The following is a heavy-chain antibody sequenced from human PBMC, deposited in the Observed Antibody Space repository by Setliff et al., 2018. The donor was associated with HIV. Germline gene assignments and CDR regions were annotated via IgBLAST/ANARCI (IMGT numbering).Heavy chain of an antibody. Sequence: GASVKVSCKASGYTFTSYYMHWVRQAPGHGLEWMGIINPSGGSTSYAQKFQGRVTMTRDTSTSTVYMELSSLRSEDTAVYYCGRDMEGWSGSSGGSFDYWGQGTLVTVSS. D-gene: IGHD1-26*01. CDR3: GRDMEGWSGSSGGSFDY. J-gene: IGHJ4*02. V-gene: IGHV1-46*01. CDR1: GYTFTSYY. CDR2: INPSGGST.